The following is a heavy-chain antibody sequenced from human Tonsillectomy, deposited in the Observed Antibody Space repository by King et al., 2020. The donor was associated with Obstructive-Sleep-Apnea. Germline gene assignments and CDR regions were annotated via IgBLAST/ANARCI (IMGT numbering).Heavy chain of an antibody. D-gene: IGHD3-9*01. Sequence: QLVQSGGGLVQPGGSLKLSCAASGFTFRGSAIHWVRQASGRGPEWGGRIIRQTDNYGTTFAASLKGRFTISRDDSRNTAYLQMNSLKIEDTAVYYCLYYDILTGYFAYWGQGTLVTVSS. V-gene: IGHV3-73*01. CDR2: IIRQTDNYGT. CDR1: GFTFRGSA. J-gene: IGHJ4*02. CDR3: LYYDILTGYFAY.